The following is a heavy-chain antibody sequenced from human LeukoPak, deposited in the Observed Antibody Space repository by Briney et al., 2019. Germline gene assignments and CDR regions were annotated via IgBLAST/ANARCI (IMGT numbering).Heavy chain of an antibody. D-gene: IGHD6-19*01. V-gene: IGHV4-59*08. CDR3: ARRKRGSGGPFDS. Sequence: SETLSLTCSVSGGSISDYYWSWIRLSPGTGLEWIGYMDYSGSAAYSPSLRGRVTISIDTSKKQFSLEATSVTAADTAVYFCARRKRGSGGPFDSWGHGTLVTVSS. CDR2: MDYSGSA. CDR1: GGSISDYY. J-gene: IGHJ4*01.